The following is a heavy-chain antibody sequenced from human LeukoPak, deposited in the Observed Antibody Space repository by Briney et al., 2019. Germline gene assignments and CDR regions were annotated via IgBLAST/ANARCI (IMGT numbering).Heavy chain of an antibody. Sequence: GGSLRLFCVASGFTFTSYWMNWVRQAPGKGLESVANIKHDGSEKYYVDSVKGRFTISRDNAKNLVFLQLNSLRAEDTAVYYCARFDYGSDIWGQGTTVTVSS. J-gene: IGHJ6*02. CDR3: ARFDYGSDI. CDR2: IKHDGSEK. CDR1: GFTFTSYW. V-gene: IGHV3-7*03.